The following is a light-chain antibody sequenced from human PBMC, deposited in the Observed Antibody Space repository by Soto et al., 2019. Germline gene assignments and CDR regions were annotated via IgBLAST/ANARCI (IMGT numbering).Light chain of an antibody. J-gene: IGKJ4*01. CDR2: TAS. CDR3: QQANRFPLT. Sequence: DIQMTQSPSSVSATVGDRVTITCRASQNIGRWLAWYQQKPGRVPKLLIYTASSLQSGVPSRFSGSGSGTDFTLAISGLQREDFATYLCQQANRFPLTFGGGAKVDIK. CDR1: QNIGRW. V-gene: IGKV1-12*01.